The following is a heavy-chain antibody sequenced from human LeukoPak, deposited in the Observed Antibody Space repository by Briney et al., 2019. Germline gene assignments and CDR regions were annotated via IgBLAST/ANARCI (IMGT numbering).Heavy chain of an antibody. Sequence: GGSLRLSCTASGLTFGDYAMSWVRQAPGKGLEWVGFIRSKAYGGTTEYAASVKGRFTISRGDSKSIAYLQMNSLKTEDTAVYYCTRDGSGWYLDAFDIWGQGTMVTVSS. CDR1: GLTFGDYA. D-gene: IGHD6-19*01. V-gene: IGHV3-49*04. CDR2: IRSKAYGGTT. J-gene: IGHJ3*02. CDR3: TRDGSGWYLDAFDI.